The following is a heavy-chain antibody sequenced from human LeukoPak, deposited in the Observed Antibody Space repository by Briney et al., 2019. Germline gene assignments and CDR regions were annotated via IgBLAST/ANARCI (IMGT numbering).Heavy chain of an antibody. CDR1: GGSISSGGYY. V-gene: IGHV4-31*03. CDR3: ARVKDSSGYYVFDY. D-gene: IGHD3-22*01. Sequence: SQTLSLTCTVSGGSISSGGYYWSWIRQHPGKGLEWIGYIYYSGSTYYNPSIKSRVTISVDTSKNQFSLKLSSVTAADTAVYYCARVKDSSGYYVFDYWGQGTLVTVSS. J-gene: IGHJ4*02. CDR2: IYYSGST.